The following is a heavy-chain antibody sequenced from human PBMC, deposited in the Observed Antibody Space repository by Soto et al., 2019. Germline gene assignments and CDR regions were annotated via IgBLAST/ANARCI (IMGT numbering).Heavy chain of an antibody. CDR1: GFTFSSYS. D-gene: IGHD4-17*01. CDR3: ARAQPYGDYFFDY. J-gene: IGHJ4*02. V-gene: IGHV3-21*01. Sequence: EVQLVESGGGLVKPGGSLRLSCAASGFTFSSYSMNWVRQAPGKGLEWVSSISSSSSYIYYADSVKGRFTISRDNAKNSLYLQMNRLRAEDTAVYYCARAQPYGDYFFDYWGQGTLVTVSS. CDR2: ISSSSSYI.